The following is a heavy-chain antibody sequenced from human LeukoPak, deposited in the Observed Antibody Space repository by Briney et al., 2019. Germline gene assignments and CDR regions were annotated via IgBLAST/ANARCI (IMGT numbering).Heavy chain of an antibody. Sequence: GGSLRLSCKASGFIFSSYEMNWVRQAPGRGLEWVSYISSSGSKMFYADSVKGRFTISRDNSKNTLYLQMNSLRAEDTAVYYCAKDRNGSGRYYMDVWGKGTTVTVSS. CDR1: GFIFSSYE. V-gene: IGHV3-48*03. CDR2: ISSSGSKM. CDR3: AKDRNGSGRYYMDV. D-gene: IGHD3-10*01. J-gene: IGHJ6*03.